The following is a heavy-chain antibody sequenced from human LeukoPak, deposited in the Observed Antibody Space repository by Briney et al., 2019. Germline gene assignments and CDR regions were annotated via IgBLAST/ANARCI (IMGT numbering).Heavy chain of an antibody. CDR1: GGSFSGYY. CDR3: ARHHDSSGYYPPMAYWYFDL. Sequence: SETLSLTCAVYGGSFSGYYWSWIRQPPGKGLEWIGEINHSGSTNYNASLKSRVTISVDTSKNQFSLKLSSVTAADTAVYYCARHHDSSGYYPPMAYWYFDLWGRGTLVTVSS. D-gene: IGHD3-22*01. CDR2: INHSGST. V-gene: IGHV4-34*01. J-gene: IGHJ2*01.